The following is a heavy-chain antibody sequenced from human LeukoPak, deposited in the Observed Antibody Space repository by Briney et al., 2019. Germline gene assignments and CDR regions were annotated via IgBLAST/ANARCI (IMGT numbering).Heavy chain of an antibody. J-gene: IGHJ6*03. CDR3: ARGPGYEILTGSFNYYYMDV. Sequence: SETLSLTCVVYGESFSGYYWGWIRQPPGKGLEWIGEINHSGSTHYNPSLKSRVIISVDTSKRQFFLKLRPVTAADTAVYYCARGPGYEILTGSFNYYYMDVWGKGTTVTVSS. CDR1: GESFSGYY. V-gene: IGHV4-34*01. CDR2: INHSGST. D-gene: IGHD3-9*01.